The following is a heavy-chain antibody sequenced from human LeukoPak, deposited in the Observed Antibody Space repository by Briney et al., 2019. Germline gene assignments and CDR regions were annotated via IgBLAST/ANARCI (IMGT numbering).Heavy chain of an antibody. Sequence: QPGGSLRLSCAASGFTFSSYSMNWVRQAPGKGLEWVSYISSSSSTIYYADSVKGRFTISRDNAKNSLYLQMNSLRAEDTAMYFCARFPTGFDYWGQGTLATVSS. CDR2: ISSSSSTI. J-gene: IGHJ4*02. CDR3: ARFPTGFDY. CDR1: GFTFSSYS. D-gene: IGHD4-17*01. V-gene: IGHV3-48*01.